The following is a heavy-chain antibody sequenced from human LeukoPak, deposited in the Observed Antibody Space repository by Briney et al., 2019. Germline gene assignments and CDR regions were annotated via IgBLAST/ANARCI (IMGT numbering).Heavy chain of an antibody. D-gene: IGHD2-21*02. Sequence: PGGSQRLSCVASGFSFNNAWTSWVRQAPGKGLEWVGRIKSKPEGGTTEFAAPVKGRFSISRDDSENTVYLQMNSLQVEDSGVYYCTTDAAPYCGGDCYATVHWGQGALVAVSS. J-gene: IGHJ1*01. CDR2: IKSKPEGGTT. CDR1: GFSFNNAW. V-gene: IGHV3-15*01. CDR3: TTDAAPYCGGDCYATVH.